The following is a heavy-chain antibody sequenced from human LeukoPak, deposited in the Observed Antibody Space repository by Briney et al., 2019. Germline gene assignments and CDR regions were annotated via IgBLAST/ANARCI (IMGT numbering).Heavy chain of an antibody. CDR1: GGSISSSSYY. Sequence: TSETLSLTCTVSGGSISSSSYYWGWIRQPPGKGLEWIGSIYYSGSTYYNPSLKSRVTISVDTSKNQFSLKLSSVTAADTAVYYCARLNSYYDFWSGGPWYHMDVWGKGTTFTVSS. V-gene: IGHV4-39*01. J-gene: IGHJ6*03. CDR2: IYYSGST. CDR3: ARLNSYYDFWSGGPWYHMDV. D-gene: IGHD3-3*01.